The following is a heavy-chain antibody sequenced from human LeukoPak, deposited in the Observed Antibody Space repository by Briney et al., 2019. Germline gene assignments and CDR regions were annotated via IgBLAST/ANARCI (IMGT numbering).Heavy chain of an antibody. Sequence: GGSLRLSCAASGFTVSSNYMSWVRQAPGKGLEWVSAISGSGGSTYYADSVKGRFTISRDNSKNTLYLQMNSLRAEDTAVYYCAKAAAGSFDYWGQGTLVTVSS. CDR2: ISGSGGST. D-gene: IGHD6-13*01. V-gene: IGHV3-23*01. CDR1: GFTVSSNY. J-gene: IGHJ4*02. CDR3: AKAAAGSFDY.